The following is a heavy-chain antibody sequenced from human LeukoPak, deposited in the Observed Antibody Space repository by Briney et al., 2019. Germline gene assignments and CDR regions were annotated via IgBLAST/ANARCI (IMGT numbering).Heavy chain of an antibody. Sequence: SETLSLTCTVSGGSISSGSYYWSWIRQPAGKGLEWIGRIYTSGSTNYNPSLKSRVTISVDTSKNQFSLKLSSVTAADTAVYYCAREGWVSSVFDYWGQGTLVTVS. V-gene: IGHV4-61*02. D-gene: IGHD6-19*01. CDR3: AREGWVSSVFDY. CDR1: GGSISSGSYY. J-gene: IGHJ4*02. CDR2: IYTSGST.